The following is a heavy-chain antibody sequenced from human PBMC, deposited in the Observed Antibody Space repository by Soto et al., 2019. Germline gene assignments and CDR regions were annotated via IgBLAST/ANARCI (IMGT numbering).Heavy chain of an antibody. D-gene: IGHD6-6*01. Sequence: GESLKISCQGYGYSFASYCIGWVRPMPGKDLEWMGIIYPGDSDTRYSPSFQGQVTISADKSLRTAYLQWTSLKASDTALYYCARTRSFTLGFYYDGMDVWGQGTTVTVSS. V-gene: IGHV5-51*01. CDR2: IYPGDSDT. CDR1: GYSFASYC. J-gene: IGHJ6*02. CDR3: ARTRSFTLGFYYDGMDV.